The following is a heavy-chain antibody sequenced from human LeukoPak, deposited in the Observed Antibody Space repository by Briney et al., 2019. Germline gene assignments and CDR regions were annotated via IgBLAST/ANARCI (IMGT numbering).Heavy chain of an antibody. D-gene: IGHD3-10*01. CDR3: AKSNGYGLIDI. CDR2: INHSGST. CDR1: GGSFSGYY. Sequence: SETLSLTCAVYGGSFSGYYWSWIRQPPGKGLEWIGEINHSGSTNYSPSLKSRVTISLDTSRNQFSLRLNSVTAADTAVYYCAKSNGYGLIDIWGQGTMVTVSS. V-gene: IGHV4-34*01. J-gene: IGHJ3*02.